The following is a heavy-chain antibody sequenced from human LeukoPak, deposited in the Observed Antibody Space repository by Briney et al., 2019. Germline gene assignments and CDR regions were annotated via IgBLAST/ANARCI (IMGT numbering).Heavy chain of an antibody. CDR2: IIPIFGTA. J-gene: IGHJ4*02. V-gene: IGHV1-69*05. Sequence: GSSVKVSCKASGGTFSSYAISWLRQAPGQGLEWMGRIIPIFGTANYAQKFQGRVTITTDESTSTAYMGLSSLRSEDTAVYYCASTIMGDSSGYQYYFDYWGQGTLVTVSS. CDR3: ASTIMGDSSGYQYYFDY. CDR1: GGTFSSYA. D-gene: IGHD3-22*01.